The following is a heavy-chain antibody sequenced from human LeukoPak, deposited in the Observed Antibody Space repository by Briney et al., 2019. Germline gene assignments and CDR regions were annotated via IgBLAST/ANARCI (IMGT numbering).Heavy chain of an antibody. D-gene: IGHD6-13*01. Sequence: ASVKVSCKTSGSTFNICYMHLVRQAPGQGLEWMGIINPSGGTTTYAQKFQGRVTMTRDTSTTTVYMELNNLKSEDTAVYYCAREGSPARIDYWGHGTLVTVSS. CDR3: AREGSPARIDY. CDR2: INPSGGTT. CDR1: GSTFNICY. V-gene: IGHV1-46*02. J-gene: IGHJ4*01.